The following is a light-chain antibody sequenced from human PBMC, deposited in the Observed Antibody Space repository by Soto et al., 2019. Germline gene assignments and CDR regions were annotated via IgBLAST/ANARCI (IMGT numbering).Light chain of an antibody. CDR3: SSYTRRSFV. CDR2: DVS. Sequence: QSALTQPASVSGSPGQSITISCTGTSSDVGGYNYVSWYQQHPGKAPKLMIYDVSNRPSGVSNRFSGSKSGNTASLTISGLKAEDEDDYYCSSYTRRSFVFGGGTKLTGL. J-gene: IGLJ3*02. CDR1: SSDVGGYNY. V-gene: IGLV2-14*01.